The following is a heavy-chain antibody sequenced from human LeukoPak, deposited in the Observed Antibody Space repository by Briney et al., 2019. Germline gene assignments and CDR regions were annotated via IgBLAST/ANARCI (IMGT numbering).Heavy chain of an antibody. J-gene: IGHJ3*02. CDR1: GYSFTSYW. CDR3: ASSGFYCSSTSCNPAPSDAFDI. D-gene: IGHD2-2*01. CDR2: IYPGDSDT. Sequence: GESLKISCKGSGYSFTSYWIGWVRQMPGKGLEWMGIIYPGDSDTRYSPSFQGQVTISADKSISTVYLQWSSLKASDTAMYYCASSGFYCSSTSCNPAPSDAFDIWGQGTMVTVSS. V-gene: IGHV5-51*01.